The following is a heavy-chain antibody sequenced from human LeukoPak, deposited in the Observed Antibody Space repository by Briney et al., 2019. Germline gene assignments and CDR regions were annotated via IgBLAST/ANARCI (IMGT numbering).Heavy chain of an antibody. Sequence: ASVKVSCKASGYTFTSYGISWVRQAPGQGLEWMGWISAYNGNTNYAQKLQGRVTMTTDTSTSTAYMELRSLRSDDTAVYYCARELRITMVRGAIIKGRSFDYWGQGTLVTVSS. V-gene: IGHV1-18*01. D-gene: IGHD3-10*01. J-gene: IGHJ4*02. CDR3: ARELRITMVRGAIIKGRSFDY. CDR1: GYTFTSYG. CDR2: ISAYNGNT.